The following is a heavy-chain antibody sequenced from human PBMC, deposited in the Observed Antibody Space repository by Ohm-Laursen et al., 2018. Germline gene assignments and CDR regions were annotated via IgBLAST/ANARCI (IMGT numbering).Heavy chain of an antibody. CDR1: GFTFSSSG. D-gene: IGHD5-12*01. V-gene: IGHV3-30*18. J-gene: IGHJ4*02. CDR2: ISDDGSNK. CDR3: AKGKVGYGDY. Sequence: SLRLSCAASGFTFSSSGMHWVRQAPGKGLEWIAVISDDGSNKYYADSVKGRFTISRDNSENTLYLEMNSLRAEDTAMYYCAKGKVGYGDYWGQGTLVTVSS.